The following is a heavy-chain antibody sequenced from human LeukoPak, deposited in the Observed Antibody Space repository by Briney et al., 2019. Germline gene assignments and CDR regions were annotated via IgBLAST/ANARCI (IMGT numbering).Heavy chain of an antibody. Sequence: FETLSLTCTVSGDSFSSSSYFWDWIREAPGKGLEWIGTISYRWNTYYNPSLKSRVTMSLDTSKNQFSLKLTSVTAADSTVYYCARQYSGTKYLFDSWGEGTLLTGYS. D-gene: IGHD1-26*01. CDR1: GDSFSSSSYF. CDR3: ARQYSGTKYLFDS. CDR2: ISYRWNT. V-gene: IGHV4-39*01. J-gene: IGHJ4*02.